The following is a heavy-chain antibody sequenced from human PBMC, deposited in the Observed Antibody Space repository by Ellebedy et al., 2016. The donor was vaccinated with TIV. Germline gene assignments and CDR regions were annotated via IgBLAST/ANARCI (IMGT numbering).Heavy chain of an antibody. CDR1: GYTFTGYY. J-gene: IGHJ4*02. V-gene: IGHV1-2*02. D-gene: IGHD2-15*01. CDR2: INPNSGGT. Sequence: ASVKVSXKASGYTFTGYYMHWVRQAPGQGLEWMGWINPNSGGTNYAQKFQGRVTMTRDTSIRTAYMELSRLRSDDTAVYYSARGLKGYCSGGSCNVDYWGQGNLVTVSS. CDR3: ARGLKGYCSGGSCNVDY.